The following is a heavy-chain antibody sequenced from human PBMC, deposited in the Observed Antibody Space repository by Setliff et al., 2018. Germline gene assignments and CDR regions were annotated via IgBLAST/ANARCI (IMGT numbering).Heavy chain of an antibody. CDR2: IFYDGSEK. V-gene: IGHV3-33*08. D-gene: IGHD6-6*01. CDR3: ARGRNIAARLLDS. J-gene: IGHJ4*02. CDR1: GFTFSTYA. Sequence: GSLRLSCAASGFTFSTYAMHWVRQAPGKGLEWVGYIFYDGSEKYYADSVKGRFTISRDNSKNTVYLEMNNSRADDTAVYYCARGRNIAARLLDSWGQGTLVTVS.